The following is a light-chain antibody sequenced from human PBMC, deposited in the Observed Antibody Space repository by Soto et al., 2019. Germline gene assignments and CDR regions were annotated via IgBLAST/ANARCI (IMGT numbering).Light chain of an antibody. J-gene: IGLJ2*01. Sequence: QAVVTQPPSVSGAPGQRVTISCTGTSSNTGAGYNVHWYQQLPGTAPKLLIYGNDNRHFGVPDRFSGSKTGASASLAITGLQAEDEADYYCQSYDRSLKAAIFGGGTKLTVL. V-gene: IGLV1-40*03. CDR1: SSNTGAGYN. CDR2: GND. CDR3: QSYDRSLKAAI.